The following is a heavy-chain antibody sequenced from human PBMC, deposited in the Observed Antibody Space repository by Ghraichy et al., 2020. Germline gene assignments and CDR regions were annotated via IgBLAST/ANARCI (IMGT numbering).Heavy chain of an antibody. CDR2: IYYSGST. CDR3: ARAYTFRGVPGGF. V-gene: IGHV4-59*01. Sequence: SETLSLTCTVSGGSISSYYWSWIRQPPGKGLEWIGYIYYSGSTNYNPSLKSRVTISLDTSKNQFSLRLSSVTAADTAVYFCARAYTFRGVPGGFWGQGTLVTVSS. D-gene: IGHD3-16*01. CDR1: GGSISSYY. J-gene: IGHJ4*02.